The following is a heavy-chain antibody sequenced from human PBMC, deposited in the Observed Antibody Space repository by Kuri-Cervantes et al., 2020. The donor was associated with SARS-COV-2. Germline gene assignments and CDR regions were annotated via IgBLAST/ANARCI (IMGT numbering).Heavy chain of an antibody. Sequence: GGSLRLSCTASGFTFGDYAMGWFRQAPGKGLEWVGFIRSKAYGGTTEYAASVKGRFTISRDDSKSIAYLQMNSLKTEDTAVYYSTREGIVVVPAAIGAFDIWGQGTMVTVSS. CDR2: IRSKAYGGTT. D-gene: IGHD2-2*01. CDR3: TREGIVVVPAAIGAFDI. CDR1: GFTFGDYA. J-gene: IGHJ3*02. V-gene: IGHV3-49*03.